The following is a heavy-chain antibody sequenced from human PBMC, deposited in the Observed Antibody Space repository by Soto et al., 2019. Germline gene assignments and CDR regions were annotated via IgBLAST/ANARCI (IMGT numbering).Heavy chain of an antibody. Sequence: GGSLRLSCAASGFTFSSYAMSWVRQAPGKGLEWGSAISGSGGSTDYGNPVKGRFTISRDNSKNTLYLEMNSLRAEDKPVYYCAKFPPSSYYYGSSGYYENPDYWGQGTLVTVSS. CDR1: GFTFSSYA. CDR3: AKFPPSSYYYGSSGYYENPDY. V-gene: IGHV3-23*01. D-gene: IGHD3-22*01. CDR2: ISGSGGST. J-gene: IGHJ4*02.